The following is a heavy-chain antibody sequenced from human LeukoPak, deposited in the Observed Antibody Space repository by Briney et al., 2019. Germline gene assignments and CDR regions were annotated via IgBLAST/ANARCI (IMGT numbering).Heavy chain of an antibody. Sequence: GGSLRLSCAASGFTFSSYSMNWVRQAPGKGLEWVSSISSSSSYIYYADSVKGRFTISRDNAKNSLYLQMNSLRAEDTAVYYCARGRIAVAGTFVYWGQGTLVTVSS. CDR1: GFTFSSYS. CDR2: ISSSSSYI. CDR3: ARGRIAVAGTFVY. V-gene: IGHV3-21*01. J-gene: IGHJ4*02. D-gene: IGHD6-19*01.